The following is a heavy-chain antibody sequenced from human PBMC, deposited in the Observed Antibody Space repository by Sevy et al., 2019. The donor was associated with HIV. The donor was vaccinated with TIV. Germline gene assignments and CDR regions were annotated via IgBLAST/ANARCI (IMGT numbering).Heavy chain of an antibody. D-gene: IGHD4-17*01. CDR2: IIPIFGTA. CDR3: ARGTVAWGAYYYMDV. V-gene: IGHV1-69*13. Sequence: ASVKVSCKASGGTFSSYAISWVRQAPGQGLEWMGGIIPIFGTANYAQKFQGRVTITADESTSTAYMELSSLRSEDTAVYYCARGTVAWGAYYYMDVWGKGTTVTVSS. CDR1: GGTFSSYA. J-gene: IGHJ6*03.